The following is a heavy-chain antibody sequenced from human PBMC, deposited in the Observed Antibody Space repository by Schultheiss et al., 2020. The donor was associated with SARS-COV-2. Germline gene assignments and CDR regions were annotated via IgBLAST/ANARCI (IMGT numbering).Heavy chain of an antibody. CDR3: ACEVREIVVLLAATHDAFHI. Sequence: GGSLRLSCAASGFTFSSYAMSWVRQAPGKGLEWVSAISGSGGSTYYADSVKGRFTISRDNSKNTLYLQMNSLRAEDTALYYCACEVREIVVLLAATHDAFHIWGQGTMVTVSS. D-gene: IGHD2-15*01. V-gene: IGHV3-23*01. J-gene: IGHJ3*02. CDR1: GFTFSSYA. CDR2: ISGSGGST.